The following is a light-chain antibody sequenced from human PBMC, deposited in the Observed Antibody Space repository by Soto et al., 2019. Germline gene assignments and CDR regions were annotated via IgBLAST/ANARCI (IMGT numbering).Light chain of an antibody. CDR2: SDN. Sequence: QSVLTQPPSASGTPGQRVTISCSGTSSNIGIKTVNWYQQLPGTAPKLLIHSDNQRPSGVPARFSGSKSGTSASLAISGVQSVDEADYHCATWDDSLNAVVFGGGTKVTVL. V-gene: IGLV1-44*01. CDR1: SSNIGIKT. J-gene: IGLJ2*01. CDR3: ATWDDSLNAVV.